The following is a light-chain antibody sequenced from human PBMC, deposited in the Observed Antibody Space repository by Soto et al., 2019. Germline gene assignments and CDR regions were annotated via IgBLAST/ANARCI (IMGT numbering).Light chain of an antibody. CDR3: HQRQSWPRT. J-gene: IGKJ1*01. CDR2: LAS. CDR1: QAVNTR. V-gene: IGKV3-11*01. Sequence: EIVLTQSPATLPSFPGDRVTLSCRASQAVNTRLAWYQHKPGQAPRLLIYLASNRAAGVPARSSGSGSGTDFTLTISDVEPEDFAVYYCHQRQSWPRTFGQGTKVDIK.